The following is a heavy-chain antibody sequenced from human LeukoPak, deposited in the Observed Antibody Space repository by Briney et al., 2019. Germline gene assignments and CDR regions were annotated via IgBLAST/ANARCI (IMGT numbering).Heavy chain of an antibody. Sequence: PSETLSLTCTVSGGSISSSSYYWGWIRQPPGKGLEWIGSIYYSGSTYYNPSLKSRVTISVDTSKNQFSLKLSSVTAADTAVYYCARHLKVRGVPPYYFDYWGQGTLVTV. D-gene: IGHD3-10*01. J-gene: IGHJ4*02. CDR1: GGSISSSSYY. CDR2: IYYSGST. CDR3: ARHLKVRGVPPYYFDY. V-gene: IGHV4-39*01.